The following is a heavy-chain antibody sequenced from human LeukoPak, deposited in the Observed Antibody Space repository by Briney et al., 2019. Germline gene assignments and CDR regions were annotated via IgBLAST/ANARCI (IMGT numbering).Heavy chain of an antibody. V-gene: IGHV2-5*02. CDR3: AHNGGGSYYGWFDP. CDR2: IYWDDDK. J-gene: IGHJ5*02. D-gene: IGHD1-26*01. CDR1: GFSLSTSGVG. Sequence: SGPTLVNPTQTLALTCTFSGFSLSTSGVGVGWIRQPPGKALEWLVLIYWDDDKRYSPSLKSRLTITKDTSKNQVVLTMTNMDPVDTATYYCAHNGGGSYYGWFDPWGQGTLVTVSS.